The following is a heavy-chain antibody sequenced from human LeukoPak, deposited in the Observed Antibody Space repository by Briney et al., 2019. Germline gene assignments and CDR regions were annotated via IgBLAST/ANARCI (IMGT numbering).Heavy chain of an antibody. J-gene: IGHJ4*02. D-gene: IGHD2-2*01. CDR1: GFTFGDYA. Sequence: GRSLGLSCTASGFTFGDYAMSWVRQAPGKGLEWVGFIRSKAYGGTTEYAASVKGRFTISRDDSKSIAYLQMNSLKTEDTAVYYCTRDLGYCSSTSCQGWGQGTLVTVSS. CDR2: IRSKAYGGTT. V-gene: IGHV3-49*04. CDR3: TRDLGYCSSTSCQG.